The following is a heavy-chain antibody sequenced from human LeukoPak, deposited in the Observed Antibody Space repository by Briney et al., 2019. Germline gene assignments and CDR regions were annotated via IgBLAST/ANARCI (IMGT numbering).Heavy chain of an antibody. J-gene: IGHJ1*01. CDR3: ANRGLRYSEYFQH. D-gene: IGHD4-17*01. CDR1: GFAFSSYG. CDR2: ISGDGKGR. V-gene: IGHV3-23*01. Sequence: GGSLRLSCAASGFAFSSYGMSWVRQAPGKGLQWVSAISGDGKGRDYPDSVKGRFTISRDNSKNTLYLLMDSLRAEDTAVYYCANRGLRYSEYFQHWGQGTLVTVSS.